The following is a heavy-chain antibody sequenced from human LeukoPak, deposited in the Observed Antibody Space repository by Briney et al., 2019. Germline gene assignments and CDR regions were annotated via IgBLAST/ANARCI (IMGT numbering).Heavy chain of an antibody. CDR2: IYSGGST. J-gene: IGHJ6*02. D-gene: IGHD4-17*01. V-gene: IGHV3-53*01. Sequence: GRSLRLSCAASGFTVSSNYMSWVRQAPGKGLEWVSVIYSGGSTYYADSVKGRFTISRDNSKNTLYLQMNSLRAEDTAVSYCARDRYDYGDYRGRFYYGMDVWGQGTTVTVSS. CDR1: GFTVSSNY. CDR3: ARDRYDYGDYRGRFYYGMDV.